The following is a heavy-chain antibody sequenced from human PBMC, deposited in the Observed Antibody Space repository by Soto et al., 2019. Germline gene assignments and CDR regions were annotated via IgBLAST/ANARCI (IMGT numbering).Heavy chain of an antibody. V-gene: IGHV1-18*04. D-gene: IGHD2-21*02. Sequence: ASVKVSCKASGHTFTSYGISWVRQAPGQGLEWMGWISAYNGKTNYAQKLQGRVTMTTDTSTSTAYMELWSLRSDDTAVYYCARDKEVTYCGGDCYPPGYWGQGTLVTVSS. CDR3: ARDKEVTYCGGDCYPPGY. CDR2: ISAYNGKT. CDR1: GHTFTSYG. J-gene: IGHJ4*02.